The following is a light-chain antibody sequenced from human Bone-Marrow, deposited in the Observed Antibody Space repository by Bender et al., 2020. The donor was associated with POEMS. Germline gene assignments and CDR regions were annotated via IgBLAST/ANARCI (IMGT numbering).Light chain of an antibody. CDR1: RSDVGGYDY. CDR3: ISYTRSSTYV. Sequence: QSALTQPVSVSGSPGQSITISCSGTRSDVGGYDYVSWYQQHPGKAPRLIIYDVSHRSSGVSNRFSGSKSGNTASLTISGLQAEDDADYYCISYTRSSTYVFGTGTKVTVL. CDR2: DVS. V-gene: IGLV2-14*03. J-gene: IGLJ1*01.